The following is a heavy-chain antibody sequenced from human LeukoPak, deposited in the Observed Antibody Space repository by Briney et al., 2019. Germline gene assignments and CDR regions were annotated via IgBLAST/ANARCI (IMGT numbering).Heavy chain of an antibody. Sequence: ASVKVSCKASGYTFTSYGISWVRQAPGQGLEWMGWISAYNGNTSYAQKLQGRVTMTTDTSTSTAYMELRSLRSDDTAVYYCARDEVARPERLPPTSNYYFDYWGQGTLVTVSS. CDR2: ISAYNGNT. J-gene: IGHJ4*02. CDR3: ARDEVARPERLPPTSNYYFDY. V-gene: IGHV1-18*04. D-gene: IGHD6-25*01. CDR1: GYTFTSYG.